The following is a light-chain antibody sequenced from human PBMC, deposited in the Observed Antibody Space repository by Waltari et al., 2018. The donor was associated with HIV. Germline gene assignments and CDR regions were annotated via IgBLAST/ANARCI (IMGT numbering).Light chain of an antibody. V-gene: IGLV3-25*03. Sequence: SYELTQPPSVSVSPGQTARITCPGDALPRQYAYWYQQKPGQAPLLLIYKDTERPSRIPERFSGSSSGTIVTLTISGVQAEDEADYYCQSPDNTTSYWVFGGGTKLTV. CDR1: ALPRQY. CDR3: QSPDNTTSYWV. J-gene: IGLJ3*02. CDR2: KDT.